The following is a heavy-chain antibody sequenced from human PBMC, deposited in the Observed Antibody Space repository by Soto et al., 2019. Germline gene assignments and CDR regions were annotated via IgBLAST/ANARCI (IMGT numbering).Heavy chain of an antibody. CDR1: GFTFSSYA. Sequence: PGGSLRLSCAASGFTFSSYAMSWVRQAPGKGLEWVSAISGSGGSTYYADSVKGRFTISRDNSKNTLYLQMNSLRAEDTAVYYCAKDESGYIVVVPAAADYWGQGTLVTVSS. CDR2: ISGSGGST. D-gene: IGHD2-2*01. CDR3: AKDESGYIVVVPAAADY. J-gene: IGHJ4*02. V-gene: IGHV3-23*01.